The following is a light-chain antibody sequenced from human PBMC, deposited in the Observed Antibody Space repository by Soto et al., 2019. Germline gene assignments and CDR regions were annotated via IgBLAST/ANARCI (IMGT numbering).Light chain of an antibody. CDR3: QSYDSSLSGYVV. Sequence: QSVLTQPPSVSGAPGQRVTISCTGSSSNIGAGYDVHWYQQLPGTAPKLLIYGNSNRPSGVPALFSGSKSGTSASLAITGLEAEDEADYCCQSYDSSLSGYVVFGGGTKVTVL. J-gene: IGLJ2*01. CDR2: GNS. CDR1: SSNIGAGYD. V-gene: IGLV1-40*01.